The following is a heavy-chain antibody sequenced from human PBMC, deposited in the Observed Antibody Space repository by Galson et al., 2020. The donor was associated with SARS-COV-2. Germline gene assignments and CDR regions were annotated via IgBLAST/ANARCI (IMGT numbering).Heavy chain of an antibody. J-gene: IGHJ4*02. Sequence: GESLKISCVASGFTLSRYTFNWVRQSPGKGLEWVAWIDEIGSQTYYADSVKGRFAISRDRARGSVYLQMDRLTGEDTAVYYCARREMTAAVTHFDWWGQGTLVTVSS. V-gene: IGHV3-48*03. CDR2: IDEIGSQT. CDR1: GFTLSRYT. CDR3: ARREMTAAVTHFDW. D-gene: IGHD2-21*02.